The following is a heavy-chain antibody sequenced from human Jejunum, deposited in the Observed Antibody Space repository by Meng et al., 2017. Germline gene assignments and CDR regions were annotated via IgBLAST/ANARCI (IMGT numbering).Heavy chain of an antibody. Sequence: VQLLQWVAGLLKPSATRSLTFAVYVGSLSGYFWSWIRQPPGKGLEWIGEVSHSGWTKYNPSLKSRVTISLETSKNQFSLKMSSVTAADTAVYYCVRGNNYVWGMIPWGQGTLVTVSS. CDR3: VRGNNYVWGMIP. CDR2: VSHSGWT. J-gene: IGHJ5*02. CDR1: VGSLSGYF. V-gene: IGHV4-34*01. D-gene: IGHD3-16*01.